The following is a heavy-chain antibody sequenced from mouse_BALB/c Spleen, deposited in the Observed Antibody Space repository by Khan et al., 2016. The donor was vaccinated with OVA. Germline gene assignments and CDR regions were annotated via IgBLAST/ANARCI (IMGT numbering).Heavy chain of an antibody. CDR2: ISPGSGDT. CDR1: GYTFTDYY. J-gene: IGHJ3*01. Sequence: QVQLQQSGAELARPGASVKLSCKASGYTFTDYYINWVKQRTGQGLEWIGEISPGSGDTYYNEKFKGKATLTADKSSSTVYMQLSSLTAEATAVYFCERGNYLRYPFAYWGQGTLVTVSA. D-gene: IGHD1-1*01. V-gene: IGHV1-77*01. CDR3: ERGNYLRYPFAY.